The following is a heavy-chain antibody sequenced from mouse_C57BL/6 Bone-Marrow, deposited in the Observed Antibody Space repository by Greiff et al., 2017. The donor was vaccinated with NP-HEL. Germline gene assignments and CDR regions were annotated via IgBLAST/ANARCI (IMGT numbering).Heavy chain of an antibody. Sequence: VQLQQSGAELVKPGASVKMSCKASGYTFTSYWITWVKQRPGQGLEWIGDIYPGSGSTNYNEKFKSKATLTVDTSSSTAYMQLSSLTSEDSAVYYCARPYYYGRSRFDYWGQGTTLTVSS. D-gene: IGHD1-1*01. CDR1: GYTFTSYW. V-gene: IGHV1-55*01. CDR2: IYPGSGST. CDR3: ARPYYYGRSRFDY. J-gene: IGHJ2*01.